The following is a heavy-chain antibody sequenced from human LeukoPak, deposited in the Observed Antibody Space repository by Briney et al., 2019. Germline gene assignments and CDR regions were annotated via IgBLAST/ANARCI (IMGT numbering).Heavy chain of an antibody. CDR1: RFTFNSFT. CDR2: ICGSGAST. Sequence: GGSVTLPCAASRFTFNSFTMSWLPQAQGKGREWVTTICGSGASTYYAHTVKGRFTISRDKPKSTLYLQMSSLRAEDTAIYYCAKGTRGSGTSYNDDYWGQGTLVTVSS. V-gene: IGHV3-23*01. CDR3: AKGTRGSGTSYNDDY. D-gene: IGHD3-10*01. J-gene: IGHJ4*02.